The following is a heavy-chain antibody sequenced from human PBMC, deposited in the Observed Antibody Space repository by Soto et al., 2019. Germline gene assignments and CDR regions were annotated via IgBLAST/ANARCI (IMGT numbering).Heavy chain of an antibody. J-gene: IGHJ4*02. CDR3: AKELHSSSSGCDY. Sequence: EVQLVESGGGLVQPGRSLRLSCAASGFTFDDYAMHWVRQAPGKGLEWVSGISWNSGSIGYADSVKGRFTISRDNAKNSLYLQMNSLRAEDTALYYCAKELHSSSSGCDYWGQGTLVTVSS. D-gene: IGHD6-6*01. CDR2: ISWNSGSI. CDR1: GFTFDDYA. V-gene: IGHV3-9*01.